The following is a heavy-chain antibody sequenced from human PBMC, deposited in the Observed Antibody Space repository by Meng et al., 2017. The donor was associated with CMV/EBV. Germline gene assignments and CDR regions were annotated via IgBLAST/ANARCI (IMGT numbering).Heavy chain of an antibody. CDR1: GFSLSTSGVG. D-gene: IGHD6-6*01. V-gene: IGHV2-5*01. CDR3: AHTYSSSSLFDY. CDR2: IYWNDDK. Sequence: SGPTLVKPTQTLTLTCTFSGFSLSTSGVGVGWIRQPPGKDLEWLALIYWNDDKRYSPSLKSRLTITKDTSKNQVVLTMTNMDPVDTATYYCAHTYSSSSLFDYWGQGTLVTVSS. J-gene: IGHJ4*02.